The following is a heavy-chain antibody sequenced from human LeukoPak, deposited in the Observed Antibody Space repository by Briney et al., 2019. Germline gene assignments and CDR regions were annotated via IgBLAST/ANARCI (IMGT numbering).Heavy chain of an antibody. CDR3: AKARYYYGSGTYPFYFDY. D-gene: IGHD3-10*01. CDR2: ISNSGDTT. Sequence: GGSLRLSCAASGFMFSSYAMNWVRQAPGGGLEWVSAISNSGDTTYYADSVKGRFTISRDNSQNILYLQMNSLRAEDTAVYYCAKARYYYGSGTYPFYFDYWGQGTLVTVSS. J-gene: IGHJ4*02. V-gene: IGHV3-23*01. CDR1: GFMFSSYA.